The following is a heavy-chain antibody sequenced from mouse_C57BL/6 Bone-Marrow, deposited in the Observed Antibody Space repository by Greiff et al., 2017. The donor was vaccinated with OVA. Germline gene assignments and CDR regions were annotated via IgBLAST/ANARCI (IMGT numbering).Heavy chain of an antibody. Sequence: QVQLQQPGAELLKPGASVKLSCKASGYTFTSYWMHWVKQRPGQGLEWIGMIHPNSGSTNYNEKFKSKATLTVDKSSSTAYMQLSSLTSEDSAVYYCARGSSFWYFEGWGTGTTVTVSS. D-gene: IGHD1-1*01. J-gene: IGHJ1*03. CDR3: ARGSSFWYFEG. V-gene: IGHV1-64*01. CDR2: IHPNSGST. CDR1: GYTFTSYW.